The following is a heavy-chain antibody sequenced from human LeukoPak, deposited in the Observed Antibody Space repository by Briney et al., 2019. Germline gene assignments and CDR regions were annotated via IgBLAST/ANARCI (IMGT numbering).Heavy chain of an antibody. CDR1: GFTFSSYW. CDR3: AKDQGFDAFDI. V-gene: IGHV3-7*01. Sequence: PGGSLRLSCAASGFTFSSYWMSWVRQAPGKGLEWVANIKQDGSEKYYVDSVKGRFTISRDNAKNSLYLQMNSLRAEDTAVYYCAKDQGFDAFDIWGQGTMVTVSS. J-gene: IGHJ3*02. CDR2: IKQDGSEK.